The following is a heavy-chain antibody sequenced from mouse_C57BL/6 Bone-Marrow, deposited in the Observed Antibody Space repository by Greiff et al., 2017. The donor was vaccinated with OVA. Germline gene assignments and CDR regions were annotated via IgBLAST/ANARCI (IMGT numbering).Heavy chain of an antibody. CDR3: AKWLLWAMDY. CDR1: GYTFTGYW. V-gene: IGHV1-55*01. D-gene: IGHD2-3*01. J-gene: IGHJ4*01. CDR2: IYPGSGST. Sequence: QVQLQQPGAELVKPGASVKMSCKASGYTFTGYWINWVKQRPGQGLEWIGDIYPGSGSTNYNEKFKSKATLTVDTSSSTAYMQLSSLTSEDSAVYYCAKWLLWAMDYWGQGTSVTVSS.